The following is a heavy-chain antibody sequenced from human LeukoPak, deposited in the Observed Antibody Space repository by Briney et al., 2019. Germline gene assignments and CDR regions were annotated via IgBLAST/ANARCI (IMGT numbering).Heavy chain of an antibody. V-gene: IGHV4-39*01. CDR2: FYQSGNT. Sequence: SETLSLTCTVSGGSISSPIYFWGWIRQPPGKGLEWIGSFYQSGNTYYNPSLESRLTVSADTSRNKTSLKINSVTATDAAVYYCARAIYSSGWFFDYWGRGTLVTVAS. CDR1: GGSISSPIYF. D-gene: IGHD6-19*01. J-gene: IGHJ4*02. CDR3: ARAIYSSGWFFDY.